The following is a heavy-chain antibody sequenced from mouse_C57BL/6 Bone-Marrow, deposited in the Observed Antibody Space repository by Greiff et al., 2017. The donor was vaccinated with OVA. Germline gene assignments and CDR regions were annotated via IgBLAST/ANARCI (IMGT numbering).Heavy chain of an antibody. V-gene: IGHV1-81*01. Sequence: VQVVESGAELARPGASVKLSCKASGYTFTSYGISWVKQRTGQGLEWIGEIYPRSGNTYYNEKFKGKATLTADKSSSTAYMVLRSLTSEDSAVYFCAREGPYWGQGTSLTGSS. J-gene: IGHJ2*02. CDR1: GYTFTSYG. CDR2: IYPRSGNT. CDR3: AREGPY.